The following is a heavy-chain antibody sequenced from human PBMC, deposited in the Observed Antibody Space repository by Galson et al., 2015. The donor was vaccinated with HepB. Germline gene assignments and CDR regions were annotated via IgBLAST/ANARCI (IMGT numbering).Heavy chain of an antibody. V-gene: IGHV1-2*02. J-gene: IGHJ5*02. CDR1: GYAFIDFY. CDR2: INPNNGGT. Sequence: SVKVSCKASGYAFIDFYIHWVRRAPGQSPEWLGCINPNNGGTTYAQKFQGRVTMTRDASISTAYMGMSGLRPDDTAVYYCSILFGVVGEFDAWGQGTLVRVSS. CDR3: SILFGVVGEFDA. D-gene: IGHD3-3*01.